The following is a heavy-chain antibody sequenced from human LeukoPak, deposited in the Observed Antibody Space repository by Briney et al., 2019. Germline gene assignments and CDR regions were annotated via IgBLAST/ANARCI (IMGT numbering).Heavy chain of an antibody. CDR2: IYPGDSDT. CDR3: ARHRWLETPADY. V-gene: IGHV5-51*01. CDR1: GYSFTSYW. J-gene: IGHJ4*02. D-gene: IGHD6-19*01. Sequence: GESLKIPCKGSGYSFTSYWILLVRHMPAKGLECLGIIYPGDSDTRYSPSFQGQVTISADKSISTAYLQWSSLKASDTAMYYCARHRWLETPADYWGQGTLVTVSS.